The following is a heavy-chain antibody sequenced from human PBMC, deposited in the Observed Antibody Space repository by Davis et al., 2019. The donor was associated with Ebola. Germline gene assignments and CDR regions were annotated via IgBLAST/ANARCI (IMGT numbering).Heavy chain of an antibody. D-gene: IGHD3-10*01. CDR1: GFTFSSYS. J-gene: IGHJ5*02. CDR3: AGTRGKGLWFT. Sequence: GGSLRLSCAASGFTFSSYSMNWVRQAPGKGLEWVSYISSSSSTIYYADSVKGRFTISRDNAKNSLYLQMNSLRAEDTAVYYCAGTRGKGLWFTWGQGTLVTVSS. CDR2: ISSSSSTI. V-gene: IGHV3-48*04.